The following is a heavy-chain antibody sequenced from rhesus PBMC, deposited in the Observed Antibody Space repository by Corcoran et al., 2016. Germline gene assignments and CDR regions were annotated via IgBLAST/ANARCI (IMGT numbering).Heavy chain of an antibody. D-gene: IGHD2-21*01. Sequence: QVQLQESGPGVVKPSETLSLTCAVSGDSINTYYLWGWIRQSPGKGLEWLGGINGDSVKTNYHPSFKSRITISKDASKNQFSLNLNSVTAADTAMYYCTRAPSGWGAAYWGQGVLVTVSS. CDR3: TRAPSGWGAAY. V-gene: IGHV4-143*01. J-gene: IGHJ4*01. CDR1: GDSINTYYL. CDR2: INGDSVKT.